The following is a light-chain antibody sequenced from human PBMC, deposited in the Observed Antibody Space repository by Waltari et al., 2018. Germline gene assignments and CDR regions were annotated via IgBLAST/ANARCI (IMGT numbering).Light chain of an antibody. Sequence: QSALTQPASVSGSPGQSITISCTGTSSGVGSYHLVSWYQQHPGKAPKLMIYEGSKRPSGVSNRFSGSKSGNTASLTISGLQAEDEADYYCCSYAGVVFGGGTKLTIL. J-gene: IGLJ2*01. CDR1: SSGVGSYHL. CDR3: CSYAGVV. CDR2: EGS. V-gene: IGLV2-23*01.